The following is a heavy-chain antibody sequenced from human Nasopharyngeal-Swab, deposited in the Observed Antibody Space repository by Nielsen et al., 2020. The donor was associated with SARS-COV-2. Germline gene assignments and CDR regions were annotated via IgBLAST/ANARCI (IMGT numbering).Heavy chain of an antibody. CDR3: VRGRNYVYTPFDY. CDR2: IHYGGST. D-gene: IGHD1-7*01. Sequence: SETLSLTCTVSGGSISGYFWSCVRQPPEKGLDWIGYIHYGGSTNYNPSLKSRVTLSVDMSKNQFSLRLASVNASDTAVYYCVRGRNYVYTPFDYWGQGSLVTVSS. J-gene: IGHJ4*02. V-gene: IGHV4-59*01. CDR1: GGSISGYF.